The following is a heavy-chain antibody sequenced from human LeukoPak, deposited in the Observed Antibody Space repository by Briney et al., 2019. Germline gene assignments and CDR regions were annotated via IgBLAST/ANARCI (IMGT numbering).Heavy chain of an antibody. D-gene: IGHD6-6*01. CDR2: IKQDGSEK. CDR3: ARDRGSSGRRGLVYWFDP. Sequence: PGGSLRLSCAASGFTFSSYWMSWVRQAPGKGLEWVANIKQDGSEKYYVDSVKGRFTISRDNAKNSLYLQMNSLRAEDTAVYYCARDRGSSGRRGLVYWFDPWGQGTLVTVSS. V-gene: IGHV3-7*01. CDR1: GFTFSSYW. J-gene: IGHJ5*02.